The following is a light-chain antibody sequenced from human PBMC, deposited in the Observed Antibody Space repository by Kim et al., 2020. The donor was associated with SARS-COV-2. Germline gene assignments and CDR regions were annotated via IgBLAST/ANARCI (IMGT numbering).Light chain of an antibody. J-gene: IGLJ1*01. Sequence: QSAPTQSASVSGSPGQSITISCTGTISDVGFYDYVSWYQQHPGKAPKLLIHDVTDRPSGVSDRFSGSKSGNTASLTISGLQAEDEADYYCNSYTTSSTYVFGTGTKVTVL. CDR3: NSYTTSSTYV. CDR1: ISDVGFYDY. CDR2: DVT. V-gene: IGLV2-14*01.